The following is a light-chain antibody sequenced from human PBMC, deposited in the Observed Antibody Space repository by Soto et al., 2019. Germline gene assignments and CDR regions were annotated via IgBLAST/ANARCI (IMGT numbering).Light chain of an antibody. Sequence: QSVLTQPASVSGSPGQSITISCTGTSSDVGGYNYVSWYQQHPGKAPKLMIYDVSNRPSGVSNRFSGSKSGNTASLTISGLQAEDEADYYCSSYTSSSTLVVFGGGTKLTRP. V-gene: IGLV2-14*01. J-gene: IGLJ2*01. CDR1: SSDVGGYNY. CDR2: DVS. CDR3: SSYTSSSTLVV.